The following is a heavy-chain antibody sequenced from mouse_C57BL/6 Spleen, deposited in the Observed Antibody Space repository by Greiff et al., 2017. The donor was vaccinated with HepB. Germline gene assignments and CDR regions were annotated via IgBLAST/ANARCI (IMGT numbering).Heavy chain of an antibody. V-gene: IGHV1-54*01. CDR1: GYAFTSSL. CDR3: ARRYRSSYYCCSSSTGYMDY. J-gene: IGHJ4*01. CDR2: INPGSGGT. D-gene: IGHD1-1*01. Sequence: QVQLQQSGAELVRPGTSVKVSCKASGYAFTSSLIEWVKQRPGQGLEWIGVINPGSGGTNYNEKFKGKATLTADKSSSTAYMQLSSLTSEDSAVYFCARRYRSSYYCCSSSTGYMDYWGQGTSLTVSS.